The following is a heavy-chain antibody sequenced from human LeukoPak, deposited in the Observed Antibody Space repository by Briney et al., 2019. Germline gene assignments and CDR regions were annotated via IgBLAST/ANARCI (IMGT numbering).Heavy chain of an antibody. CDR2: IIPIFGTA. J-gene: IGHJ4*02. CDR3: ARAHAVWYYFDY. CDR1: GGTFSSYA. D-gene: IGHD2-21*01. Sequence: RASVKVSCEASGGTFSSYAISWVRQAPGQGLEWMGGIIPIFGTANYAQKFQGRVTITTDESTSTAYMELSSLRSEDTAVYYCARAHAVWYYFDYWGQGTLVTVSS. V-gene: IGHV1-69*05.